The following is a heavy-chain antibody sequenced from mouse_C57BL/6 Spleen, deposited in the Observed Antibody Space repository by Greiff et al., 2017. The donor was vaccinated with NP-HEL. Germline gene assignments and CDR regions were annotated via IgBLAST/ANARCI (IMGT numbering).Heavy chain of an antibody. Sequence: QVQLQQSGAELVKPGASVKLSCKASGYTFTSYWMHWVKQRPGQGLEWIGMIHPNSGSTNYNEKFKSKATLTVDKSSSTAYMQLSSLTSEDSAVYYCARDDGPAWFAYWGQGTLVTVSA. D-gene: IGHD2-3*01. CDR3: ARDDGPAWFAY. CDR2: IHPNSGST. V-gene: IGHV1-64*01. CDR1: GYTFTSYW. J-gene: IGHJ3*01.